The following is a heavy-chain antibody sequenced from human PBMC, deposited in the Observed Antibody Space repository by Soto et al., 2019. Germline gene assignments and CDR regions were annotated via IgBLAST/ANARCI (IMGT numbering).Heavy chain of an antibody. J-gene: IGHJ6*02. CDR1: GFTFSSYG. CDR3: AKDERCSDGDICYQKNYFYYGLDV. D-gene: IGHD2-15*01. V-gene: IGHV3-30*18. Sequence: QVQLVESGGGVVQPGRSLRLSCAASGFTFSSYGMHWVRQAPGKGLEWVAVTSYDGSEKYYADSVKGRFTISRDNSKNTLYLQMNNLRVEDTAVYYCAKDERCSDGDICYQKNYFYYGLDVWGQGTTVTVS. CDR2: TSYDGSEK.